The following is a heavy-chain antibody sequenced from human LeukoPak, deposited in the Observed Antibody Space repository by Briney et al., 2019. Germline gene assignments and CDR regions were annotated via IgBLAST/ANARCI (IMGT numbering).Heavy chain of an antibody. CDR1: GGSISNSSYY. V-gene: IGHV4-39*01. J-gene: IGHJ4*02. CDR2: IYYSGST. CDR3: ARLIVGATFAIY. D-gene: IGHD1-26*01. Sequence: SETLSLTCTVSGGSISNSSYYWGWIRQPPGKGLEWIGSIYYSGSTYYNPSLKSRVTISVDTSKNQFSLKLSSVTAADTAVYYCARLIVGATFAIYWGQGTLVTVSS.